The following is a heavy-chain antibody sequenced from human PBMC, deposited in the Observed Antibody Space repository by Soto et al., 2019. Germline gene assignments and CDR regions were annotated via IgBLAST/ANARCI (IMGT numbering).Heavy chain of an antibody. V-gene: IGHV1-69*01. CDR2: VSPPFRTS. J-gene: IGHJ6*02. CDR1: GVSFNNNG. CDR3: ARVLYYGSGSYSPYGMDV. Sequence: QVQLVQSGAEVKKPGSSVKVSCKPSGVSFNNNGIGWVRQAPGHGLEWIGGVSPPFRTSNYARKFQGRISITADASTGTVNMELSSLTSEDTAQYYCARVLYYGSGSYSPYGMDVWGQGTTVTVSS. D-gene: IGHD3-10*01.